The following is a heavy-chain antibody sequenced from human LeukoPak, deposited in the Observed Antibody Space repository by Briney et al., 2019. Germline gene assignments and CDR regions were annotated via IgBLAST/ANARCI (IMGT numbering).Heavy chain of an antibody. V-gene: IGHV1-3*01. CDR2: INAGNGNT. CDR1: GYTFTSYA. J-gene: IGHJ3*02. CDR3: ATQAQILDAFDI. Sequence: SVKVSCKASGYTFTSYAMHWVRQAPGQRIEWMGWINAGNGNTKYSQKFQGRVTITRDTSASTAYMELSSLRSEDTAVYYCATQAQILDAFDIWGQGTMVTVSS.